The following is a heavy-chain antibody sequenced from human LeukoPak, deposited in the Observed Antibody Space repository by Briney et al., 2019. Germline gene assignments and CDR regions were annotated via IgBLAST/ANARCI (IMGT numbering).Heavy chain of an antibody. CDR1: GFTFSTYS. CDR3: ARVYRTGGYYYYGMDV. CDR2: ISDSGSTT. D-gene: IGHD1-14*01. J-gene: IGHJ6*02. V-gene: IGHV3-48*02. Sequence: GGSLRLSCAASGFTFSTYSMNWVRQAPGKGLEWVSYISDSGSTTYSADSVKGRFTVSRDNAKNSLYLQMNSLRDGDTAVYYCARVYRTGGYYYYGMDVWGQGTTVTVSS.